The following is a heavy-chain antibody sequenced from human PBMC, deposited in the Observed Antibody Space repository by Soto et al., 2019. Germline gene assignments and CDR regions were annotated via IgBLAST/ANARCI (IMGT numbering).Heavy chain of an antibody. CDR2: IIPIFGTA. Sequence: ASVKVSCKASGGTFSSYAISWVRQAPGQGLEWMGGIIPIFGTANYAQKFQGRVTITADESTSTAYMELSSLRSEDTAVYYCARVGYYYGSGSYPIHPYNWFDPWGQGTLVTVSS. V-gene: IGHV1-69*13. CDR1: GGTFSSYA. J-gene: IGHJ5*02. CDR3: ARVGYYYGSGSYPIHPYNWFDP. D-gene: IGHD3-10*01.